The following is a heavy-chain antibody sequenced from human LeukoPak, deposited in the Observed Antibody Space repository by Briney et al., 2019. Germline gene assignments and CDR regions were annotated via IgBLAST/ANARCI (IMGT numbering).Heavy chain of an antibody. CDR2: IYTSGST. V-gene: IGHV4-4*07. CDR1: GGSISSYY. J-gene: IGHJ4*02. Sequence: PSETLSLTCTVSGGSISSYYWSWIRQPAGKGLEWIGRIYTSGSTNYNPSLKSRVTMSVDTSKNQFSLKLSSVTAADTAVYYCARDKDYDSTGYLLSPDYWGQGTLVTVSS. D-gene: IGHD3-22*01. CDR3: ARDKDYDSTGYLLSPDY.